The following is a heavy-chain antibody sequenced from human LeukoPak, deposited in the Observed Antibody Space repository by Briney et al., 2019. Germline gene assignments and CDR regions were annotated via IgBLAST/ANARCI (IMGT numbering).Heavy chain of an antibody. CDR2: INGDGSGT. V-gene: IGHV3-74*01. CDR3: ASGGFYDLGSPIY. CDR1: GLTFSNYW. J-gene: IGHJ4*02. Sequence: GGSLRLSCAASGLTFSNYWMHWVRQAPGKGLVWVSRINGDGSGTIYADSVKGRISISRDNAKNTLLLQMNSLRAEDTAVYYCASGGFYDLGSPIYWGQGTLVTVSS. D-gene: IGHD3-10*01.